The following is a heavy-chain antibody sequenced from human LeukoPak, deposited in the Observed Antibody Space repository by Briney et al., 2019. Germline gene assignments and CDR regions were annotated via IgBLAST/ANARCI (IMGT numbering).Heavy chain of an antibody. Sequence: SETLSLTCTVSGGSISSYYWSWIRQPPGKGLEWIGYIYYSGSTNYNPSLKSRVTMSVDTSKNQFSLKLTSVTAADTAVYYCATVISGWYKVWGQGTMVIVSS. CDR2: IYYSGST. D-gene: IGHD6-19*01. J-gene: IGHJ3*01. V-gene: IGHV4-59*08. CDR1: GGSISSYY. CDR3: ATVISGWYKV.